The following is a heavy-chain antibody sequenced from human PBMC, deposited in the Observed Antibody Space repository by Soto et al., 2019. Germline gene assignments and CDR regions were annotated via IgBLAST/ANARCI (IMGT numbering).Heavy chain of an antibody. J-gene: IGHJ5*02. D-gene: IGHD3-9*01. CDR3: ARGGSVLRYFDGNHRVRFDP. CDR1: GYTFTSYD. V-gene: IGHV1-8*01. Sequence: ASVKVSCKASGYTFTSYDINWVRQATGQGLEWMGWMNPNSGNTGYAQKFQGRVTMTRNTSISTAYMELSSLRSEDTAVYYCARGGSVLRYFDGNHRVRFDPWGQGTLVTVSS. CDR2: MNPNSGNT.